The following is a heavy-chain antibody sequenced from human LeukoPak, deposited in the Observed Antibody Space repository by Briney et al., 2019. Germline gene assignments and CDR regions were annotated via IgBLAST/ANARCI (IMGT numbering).Heavy chain of an antibody. V-gene: IGHV4-59*01. CDR2: IYYSGST. Sequence: SETLSLTCTVSGGSISSYYWSWIRQPPGKELEWIGYIYYSGSTNYNPSLKSRVTISVDTSKKQFSLKPSSVTAADTAVYHCAGAAAGMRYFDYWGQGTLVTVSS. J-gene: IGHJ4*02. CDR1: GGSISSYY. CDR3: AGAAAGMRYFDY. D-gene: IGHD6-13*01.